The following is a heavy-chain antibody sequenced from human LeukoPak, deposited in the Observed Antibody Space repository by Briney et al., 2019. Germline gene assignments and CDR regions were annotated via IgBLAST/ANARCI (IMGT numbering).Heavy chain of an antibody. CDR1: GDSISSRTYY. V-gene: IGHV4-39*01. CDR2: MYYGGST. D-gene: IGHD3-22*01. CDR3: ARHIKSMDAPPPYYYDSSGYPDY. Sequence: SETLSLTCTVSGDSISSRTYYWGWIRQPPGKGLEWIGTMYYGGSTYYNPSLKSRVTISEDTSKNQFSLKLSSVTAADTAVYYCARHIKSMDAPPPYYYDSSGYPDYWGQGTLVAVSS. J-gene: IGHJ4*02.